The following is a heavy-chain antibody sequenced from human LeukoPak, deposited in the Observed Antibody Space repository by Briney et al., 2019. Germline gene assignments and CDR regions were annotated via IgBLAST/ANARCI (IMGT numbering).Heavy chain of an antibody. J-gene: IGHJ4*02. D-gene: IGHD6-19*01. V-gene: IGHV3-30*03. CDR1: GFAFNNYG. CDR2: ISYDGRNK. CDR3: ARWYSSGWYSDY. Sequence: GGSLRLSCAASGFAFNNYGMHWVRQAPGKGLEWVAVISYDGRNKHYPDSMKGRFTISRDNAKNTVYLQMNSLRAEDTAVYYCARWYSSGWYSDYWGQGTLVTASS.